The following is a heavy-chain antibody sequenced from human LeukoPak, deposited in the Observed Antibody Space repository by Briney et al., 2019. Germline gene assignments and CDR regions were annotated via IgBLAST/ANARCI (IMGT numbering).Heavy chain of an antibody. Sequence: GAPVKVSCKASGYTFTSYGISWVRQAPGQGLEWMGWISAYNGNTNYAQKLQGRVTMTTDTSTSTAYMELRSLRSDDTAVYYCARDGGGYYDFWSGYYNYWFDPWCQGTLVTVSS. CDR2: ISAYNGNT. J-gene: IGHJ5*02. CDR3: ARDGGGYYDFWSGYYNYWFDP. CDR1: GYTFTSYG. D-gene: IGHD3-3*01. V-gene: IGHV1-18*01.